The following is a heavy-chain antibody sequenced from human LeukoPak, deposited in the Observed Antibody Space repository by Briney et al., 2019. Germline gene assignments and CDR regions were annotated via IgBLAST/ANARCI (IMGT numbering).Heavy chain of an antibody. CDR2: INPSGGST. CDR3: ARVAAYYYDSSGYSHDAFDI. V-gene: IGHV1-46*01. Sequence: ASVKVSCKASGYTFTNYDINWVRQATGQGLEWMGIINPSGGSTSYAQKFQGRVTMTRDTSTSTVYMELSSLRSEDTAVYYCARVAAYYYDSSGYSHDAFDIWGQGTVVTVSS. CDR1: GYTFTNYD. D-gene: IGHD3-22*01. J-gene: IGHJ3*02.